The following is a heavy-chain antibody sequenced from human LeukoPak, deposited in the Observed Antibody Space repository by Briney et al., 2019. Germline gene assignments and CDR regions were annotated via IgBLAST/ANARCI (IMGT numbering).Heavy chain of an antibody. CDR2: MYYSGST. CDR3: ARGGNAYYDILTGYYPLDY. J-gene: IGHJ4*02. Sequence: PSETLSLTCTVSGGSISSSSHYWGWIRQPPGKGLEWIGSMYYSGSTYYNPSLKSRVTISADTSKNQFSLKLSSVTAADTAVYYCARGGNAYYDILTGYYPLDYWGQGTLVTVSS. V-gene: IGHV4-39*07. CDR1: GGSISSSSHY. D-gene: IGHD3-9*01.